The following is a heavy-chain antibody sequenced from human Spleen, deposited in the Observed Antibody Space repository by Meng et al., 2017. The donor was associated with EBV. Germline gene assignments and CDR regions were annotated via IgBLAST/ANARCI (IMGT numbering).Heavy chain of an antibody. V-gene: IGHV4-30-4*01. CDR3: ARDISPSGKGGSDP. Sequence: PEAVPSMLTPHPTLPPPLPCFGNSISRGGYYWSWIRQPPWGGLEWIGSIYHSGNTYYNPSLESRATISVDTSRNQFSLNLNSVTAADTAVYYCARDISPSGKGGSDPWGQGTLVTVSS. D-gene: IGHD5-12*01. CDR1: GNSISRGGYY. CDR2: IYHSGNT. J-gene: IGHJ5*02.